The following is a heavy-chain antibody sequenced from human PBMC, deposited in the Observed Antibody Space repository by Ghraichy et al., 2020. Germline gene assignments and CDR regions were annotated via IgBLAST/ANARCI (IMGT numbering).Heavy chain of an antibody. V-gene: IGHV3-7*01. D-gene: IGHD6-19*01. CDR3: ARDLGGGWYFDY. J-gene: IGHJ4*02. Sequence: GGSLRLSCAVSGFIFSNSWMSWVRQTPGKGLEWVANIKKDGSEKYYVDSVKGRFTISRDNAKNSLYLQMNSLRVEDTAVYYCARDLGGGWYFDYWGQGALVTVSS. CDR2: IKKDGSEK. CDR1: GFIFSNSW.